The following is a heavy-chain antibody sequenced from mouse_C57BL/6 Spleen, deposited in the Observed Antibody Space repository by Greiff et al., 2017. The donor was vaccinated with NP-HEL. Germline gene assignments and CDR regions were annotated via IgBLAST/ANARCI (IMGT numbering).Heavy chain of an antibody. V-gene: IGHV1-4*01. D-gene: IGHD3-2*02. Sequence: SGAELARPGASVKMSCKASGYTFTSYTMHWVKQRPGQGLEWIGYINPSSGYTKYNQKFKDKATLTADKSSSTAYMQLSSLTSEDSAVYYCARRDSSGYDAMDYWGQGTSVTVSS. CDR1: GYTFTSYT. CDR2: INPSSGYT. J-gene: IGHJ4*01. CDR3: ARRDSSGYDAMDY.